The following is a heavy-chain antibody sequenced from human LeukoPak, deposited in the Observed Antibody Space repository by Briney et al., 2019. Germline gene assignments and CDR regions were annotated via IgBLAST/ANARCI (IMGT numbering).Heavy chain of an antibody. CDR1: GGSISSYY. D-gene: IGHD5-12*01. J-gene: IGHJ5*02. CDR3: ARHAESGYDRFDL. V-gene: IGHV4-59*08. CDR2: IYYSGST. Sequence: SETLSLTCSVSGGSISSYYWSWIRQPPWKGLEWFGYIYYSGSTNYKSPLKSRVTMSGDTSKNQFSLELRSVTAADTAVYYCARHAESGYDRFDLWGQGTLVTVSS.